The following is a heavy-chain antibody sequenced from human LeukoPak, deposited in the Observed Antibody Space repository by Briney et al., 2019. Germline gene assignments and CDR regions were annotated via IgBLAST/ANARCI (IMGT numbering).Heavy chain of an antibody. CDR1: GNSFGDYY. CDR3: TRDTGTTGEVKFDP. CDR2: IYTSWST. V-gene: IGHV4-4*07. J-gene: IGHJ5*02. Sequence: PSETLSLTCTVSGNSFGDYYWSWIRQPAGKGLEWIGRIYTSWSTTYNPSLKSRVTMSVDTSKSQFSLNLMSVTAADTAVYYCTRDTGTTGEVKFDPWGQGTLVTVSS. D-gene: IGHD4-17*01.